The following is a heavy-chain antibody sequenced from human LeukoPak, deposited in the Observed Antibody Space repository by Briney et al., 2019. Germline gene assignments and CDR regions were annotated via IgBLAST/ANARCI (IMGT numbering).Heavy chain of an antibody. D-gene: IGHD4-17*01. V-gene: IGHV3-23*01. CDR2: ISGSGSAT. J-gene: IGHJ3*02. CDR3: AKDQYGEAFDI. CDR1: GSTFRSYA. Sequence: PGGSLRLSCAVSGSTFRSYAMNWVRQAPGKGLEWVSAISGSGSATYYADSVKGRFTISRDNSKNTLYLQMNSLRAEDTAVYYCAKDQYGEAFDIWGPGTMVTVSS.